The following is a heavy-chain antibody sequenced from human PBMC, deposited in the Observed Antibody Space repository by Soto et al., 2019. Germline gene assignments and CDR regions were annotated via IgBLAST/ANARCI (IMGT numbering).Heavy chain of an antibody. V-gene: IGHV6-1*01. CDR1: GDSVSSNSAA. CDR2: TYFRSKWFN. Sequence: SQTLSLTCAISGDSVSSNSAAWNWIRLSPSRGLEWLGRTYFRSKWFNDYAVSVKSRITINPDTSKNQFSLQLTSVTPGDTAVYSCAREDWGGGVSYTYFDPLRQGTRVTVSS. D-gene: IGHD3-16*01. CDR3: AREDWGGGVSYTYFDP. J-gene: IGHJ5*02.